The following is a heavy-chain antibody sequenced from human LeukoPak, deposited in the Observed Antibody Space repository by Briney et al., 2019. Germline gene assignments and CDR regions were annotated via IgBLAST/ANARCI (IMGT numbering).Heavy chain of an antibody. Sequence: SETLSLTCTVSGGSISSYYWSWIRQPPGKGLEWIGYIYYSGSTNYNPSLKSRVTISVDTSKNQFSLKLSSVTAADTAVYYCAREVDTAIRATSYLDYWGQGTLVTVSS. V-gene: IGHV4-59*08. CDR1: GGSISSYY. CDR3: AREVDTAIRATSYLDY. CDR2: IYYSGST. D-gene: IGHD5-18*01. J-gene: IGHJ4*02.